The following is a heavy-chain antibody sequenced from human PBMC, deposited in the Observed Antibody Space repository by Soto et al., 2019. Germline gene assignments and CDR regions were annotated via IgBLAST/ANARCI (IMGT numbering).Heavy chain of an antibody. Sequence: QVQRVESGGGLVKPGGSLRLSCAASGFTFSDYYMNWIRQAPGKGLEWVAYISSSGSTIYYADSVKGRFTISRDNARNTLSLQMNNLRAEDTAVYYCARDRDCTRTACLSSAFDHWGQGTLITVSS. CDR3: ARDRDCTRTACLSSAFDH. D-gene: IGHD2-2*01. V-gene: IGHV3-11*01. CDR1: GFTFSDYY. J-gene: IGHJ5*02. CDR2: ISSSGSTI.